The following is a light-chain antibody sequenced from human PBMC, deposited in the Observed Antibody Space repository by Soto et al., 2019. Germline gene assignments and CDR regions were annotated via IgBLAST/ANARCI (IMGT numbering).Light chain of an antibody. V-gene: IGLV6-57*01. CDR1: SGSIASNY. Sequence: NFMLTQPHSVSESPGKTVTISCTRSSGSIASNYVQGYQQRPGSSPTTVIYEDNQRPSRFPDRFSGSIDSSSNSASLTISGLKTEDEADYYCQSYDSSIGFGGGTKITIL. J-gene: IGLJ2*01. CDR2: EDN. CDR3: QSYDSSIG.